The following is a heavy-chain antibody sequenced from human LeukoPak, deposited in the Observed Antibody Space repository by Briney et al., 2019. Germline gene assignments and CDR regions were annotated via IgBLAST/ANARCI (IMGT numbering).Heavy chain of an antibody. V-gene: IGHV1-69*13. Sequence: GASVKVSCKASGGTFISYAISWVRQAPGQGLEWMGGIIPIFGTANYAQKFQGRVTITADESTSTAYMELSSLRSEDTAVYYCARVNQQWLLLHGFDYWGRGTLVTVSS. J-gene: IGHJ4*02. CDR1: GGTFISYA. D-gene: IGHD3-22*01. CDR3: ARVNQQWLLLHGFDY. CDR2: IIPIFGTA.